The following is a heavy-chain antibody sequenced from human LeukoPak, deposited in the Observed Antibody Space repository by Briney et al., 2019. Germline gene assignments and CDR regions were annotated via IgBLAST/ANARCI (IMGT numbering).Heavy chain of an antibody. CDR2: IIPILGIA. Sequence: GSSVKVSCKASGGTFSSYAISWVRQAPGQGLEWMGRIIPILGIANYAQKFQGRVTITADKSTSTAYMELSSLRSEDTAVYYCASYYDSSGLKAYAFDIWGQGTMVTVSS. V-gene: IGHV1-69*04. D-gene: IGHD3-22*01. CDR3: ASYYDSSGLKAYAFDI. CDR1: GGTFSSYA. J-gene: IGHJ3*02.